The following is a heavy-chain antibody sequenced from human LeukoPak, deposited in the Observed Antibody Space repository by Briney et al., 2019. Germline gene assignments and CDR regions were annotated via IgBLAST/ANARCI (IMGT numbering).Heavy chain of an antibody. CDR3: AREELTIDAFDI. Sequence: GALLLSCAASGFTFSSYGMSWVRQAPGKGLEWVSSISSSSSYIYYADSVKGRFTISRDNAKNSLYLQMNSLRAEDTAVYYCAREELTIDAFDIWGQGTMVTVSS. J-gene: IGHJ3*02. CDR2: ISSSSSYI. V-gene: IGHV3-21*01. CDR1: GFTFSSYG. D-gene: IGHD1-26*01.